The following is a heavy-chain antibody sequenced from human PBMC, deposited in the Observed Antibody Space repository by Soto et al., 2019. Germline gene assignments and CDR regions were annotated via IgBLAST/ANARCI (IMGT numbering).Heavy chain of an antibody. J-gene: IGHJ4*02. CDR1: GFTFSSYG. CDR2: IWYDGSNK. CDR3: ARDHEYQLLGSLGY. Sequence: GGSLRLSCAASGFTFSSYGMHWVRQAPGKGLEWVAVIWYDGSNKYYADSVKGRSTISGDNSKNTLYLQMNSLRAEDTAVYYCARDHEYQLLGSLGYWGQGTLVTVSS. V-gene: IGHV3-33*01. D-gene: IGHD2-2*01.